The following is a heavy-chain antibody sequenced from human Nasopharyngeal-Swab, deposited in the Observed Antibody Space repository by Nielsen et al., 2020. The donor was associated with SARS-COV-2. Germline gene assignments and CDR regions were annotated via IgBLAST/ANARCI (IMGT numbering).Heavy chain of an antibody. D-gene: IGHD2-8*02. CDR3: TTDGTAYYYGMDV. CDR2: IKSKTDGGTT. Sequence: WIRQPPGKGLEWVGRIKSKTDGGTTDYAVPVKGRFTISRDDSKNTLYLQMNSLKTEDTAVYYCTTDGTAYYYGMDVWGQGTTVTVSS. V-gene: IGHV3-15*01. J-gene: IGHJ6*02.